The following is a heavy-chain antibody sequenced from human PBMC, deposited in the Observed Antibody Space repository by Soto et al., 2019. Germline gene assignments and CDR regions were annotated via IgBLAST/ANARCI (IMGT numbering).Heavy chain of an antibody. V-gene: IGHV4-39*01. CDR1: GGSIGSSLSY. Sequence: SETLSLTCTVSGGSIGSSLSYWGWIRQPPGKGLEWIGNVYCSGTSHYNPSLKSRVTISVDTSKNHFSLKLSSVTAPDTAVYYCATTRKGWADFHYFDLWGQGTLVTVSS. CDR2: VYCSGTS. J-gene: IGHJ4*02. CDR3: ATTRKGWADFHYFDL. D-gene: IGHD3-3*01.